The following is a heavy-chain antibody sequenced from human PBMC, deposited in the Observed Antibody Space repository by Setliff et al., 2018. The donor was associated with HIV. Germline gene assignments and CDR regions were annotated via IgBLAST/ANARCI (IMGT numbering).Heavy chain of an antibody. D-gene: IGHD3-10*01. CDR1: GDSISNYY. CDR2: INHCGST. CDR3: AREKAWWFGELLSDDAFDI. V-gene: IGHV4-34*01. Sequence: SETLSLTCTVSGDSISNYYWSWVRQPPGKGLEWIGEINHCGSTNNNPSLKSRVTISVDTSKNQFSLKLSSVTAAGTAVYYCAREKAWWFGELLSDDAFDIWGQGTMVTVSS. J-gene: IGHJ3*02.